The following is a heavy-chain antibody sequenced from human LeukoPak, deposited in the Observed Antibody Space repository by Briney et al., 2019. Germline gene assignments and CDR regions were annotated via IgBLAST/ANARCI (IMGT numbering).Heavy chain of an antibody. D-gene: IGHD5-12*01. Sequence: GGSLRLSCAASGFTFSSYAMRWVRQPPGKGLEWVSAISVSGGSTYYADSVKGRFTISRDNSKNTLYLQIISLRADDTAVYYCWRSEVDIVATACFDYWGQGTLVTVSS. V-gene: IGHV3-23*01. CDR3: WRSEVDIVATACFDY. CDR1: GFTFSSYA. J-gene: IGHJ4*02. CDR2: ISVSGGST.